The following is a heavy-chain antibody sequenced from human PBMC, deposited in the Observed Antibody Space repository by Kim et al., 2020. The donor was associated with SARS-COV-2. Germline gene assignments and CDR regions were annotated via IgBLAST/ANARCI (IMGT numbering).Heavy chain of an antibody. CDR2: MNPNSGNT. CDR3: ARQWRGVGFGELPPGY. Sequence: ASVKVSCKASGYTFTSYDINWVRQATGQGLEWMGWMNPNSGNTDYVQKFQGRVTMTRNTSISTAYMELSSLTSDDTAVYYCARQWRGVGFGELPPGYWGQRTL. CDR1: GYTFTSYD. J-gene: IGHJ4*02. V-gene: IGHV1-8*02. D-gene: IGHD3-16*01.